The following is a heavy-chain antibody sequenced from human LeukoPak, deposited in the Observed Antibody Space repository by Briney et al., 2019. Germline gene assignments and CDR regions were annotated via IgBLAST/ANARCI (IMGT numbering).Heavy chain of an antibody. D-gene: IGHD6-13*01. J-gene: IGHJ6*03. CDR3: ARGPGYSSSWYHYYYYMDV. V-gene: IGHV4-59*01. CDR1: GGSISSYY. Sequence: PSETLSLTCTVSGGSISSYYWSWIRQPPGKGLEWIGYIYYSGSTNYNPSLKSRVTISVDTSKNQFSLKLSSVTAADTAVYYCARGPGYSSSWYHYYYYMDVWGKGTTVTVSS. CDR2: IYYSGST.